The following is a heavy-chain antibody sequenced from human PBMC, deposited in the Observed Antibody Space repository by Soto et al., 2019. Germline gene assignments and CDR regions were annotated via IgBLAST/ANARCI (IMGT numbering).Heavy chain of an antibody. J-gene: IGHJ6*02. D-gene: IGHD4-17*01. Sequence: QVQLVQSGAEVRKPGASVTVSCKAYRYTSTGYLMHWVRQAPGQGLEWMGWINPKSGGTNYAQKFKGWVTMTRDVSISTAYMELRRLRSDDTAVYYCATGRHGDYVGGDGLDVWGQGTTVKVSS. CDR2: INPKSGGT. CDR1: RYTSTGYL. CDR3: ATGRHGDYVGGDGLDV. V-gene: IGHV1-2*04.